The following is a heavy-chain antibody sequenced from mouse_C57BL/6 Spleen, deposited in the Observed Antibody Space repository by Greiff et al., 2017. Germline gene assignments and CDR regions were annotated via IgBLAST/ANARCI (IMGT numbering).Heavy chain of an antibody. CDR2: IDPSDSYT. V-gene: IGHV1-69*01. D-gene: IGHD1-1*01. CDR1: GYTFTSYW. Sequence: QVQLQQPGAELVMPGASVKLSCKASGYTFTSYWMHWVKQRPGQGLEWIGEIDPSDSYTNYNQKFKGKSTLTVDKSSSTAYMQLSSLTSEDSAVYYCASSLRDWYFDVWGTGTTVTVSS. J-gene: IGHJ1*03. CDR3: ASSLRDWYFDV.